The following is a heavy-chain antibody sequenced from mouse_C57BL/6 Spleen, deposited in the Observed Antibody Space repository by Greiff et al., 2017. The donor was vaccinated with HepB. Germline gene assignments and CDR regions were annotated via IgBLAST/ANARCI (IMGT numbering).Heavy chain of an antibody. V-gene: IGHV1-80*01. J-gene: IGHJ1*03. Sequence: QVQLQQSGAELVKPGASVKISCKASGYAFSSYWMNWVKQRPGKGLEWIGQIYPGDGDTNYNGKFKGKATLTADKSSSTAYMQLSSLTSEDSAVYFCAREGGSSHWYIDVWGTGTTVTVSS. CDR2: IYPGDGDT. CDR3: AREGGSSHWYIDV. D-gene: IGHD1-1*01. CDR1: GYAFSSYW.